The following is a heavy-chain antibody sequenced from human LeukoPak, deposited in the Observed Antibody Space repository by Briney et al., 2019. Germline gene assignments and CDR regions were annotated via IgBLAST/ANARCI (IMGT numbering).Heavy chain of an antibody. D-gene: IGHD6-13*01. CDR1: GGSISSSSYY. Sequence: PSETLSLTCTVSGGSISSSSYYWGWIRQPPGKGLEWIGSIYYSGSTYYNPSLKSRVTISVDTSKNQFSLKLSSVTAADTAVYYCAKTLAAADGDYYYYYYMDVWGKGTTVTVSS. V-gene: IGHV4-39*01. CDR2: IYYSGST. CDR3: AKTLAAADGDYYYYYYMDV. J-gene: IGHJ6*03.